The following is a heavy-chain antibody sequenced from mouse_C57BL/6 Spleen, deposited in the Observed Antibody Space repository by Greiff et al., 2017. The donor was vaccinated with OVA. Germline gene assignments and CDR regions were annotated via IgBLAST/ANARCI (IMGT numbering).Heavy chain of an antibody. J-gene: IGHJ2*01. CDR2: IYPGSGNT. CDR1: GYSFTSYY. Sequence: QVQLQQSGPELVKPGASVKISCKASGYSFTSYYIHWVKQRPGQGLEWIGWIYPGSGNTKYNEKFKGKATLTADTSSSTAYMQLSSLTSADSAVYYCAREYYGSSLYFDCWGQGTTLTVSS. CDR3: AREYYGSSLYFDC. D-gene: IGHD1-1*01. V-gene: IGHV1-66*01.